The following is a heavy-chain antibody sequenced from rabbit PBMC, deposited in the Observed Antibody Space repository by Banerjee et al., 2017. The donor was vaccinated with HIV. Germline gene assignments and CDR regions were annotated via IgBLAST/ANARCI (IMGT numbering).Heavy chain of an antibody. J-gene: IGHJ4*01. CDR2: IDTGNGYA. Sequence: QEQLKESGGGLVQPGGSLKLSCKASGFDFSSSYYMCWVRQAPGKGPEWIACIDTGNGYAAYANWAKGRFTISRSTSLGTVDLKMTSLTVADTATYFCARSVSFNVGPYYFNLWGQGTLVTVS. CDR1: GFDFSSSYY. V-gene: IGHV1S43*01. D-gene: IGHD5-1*01. CDR3: ARSVSFNVGPYYFNL.